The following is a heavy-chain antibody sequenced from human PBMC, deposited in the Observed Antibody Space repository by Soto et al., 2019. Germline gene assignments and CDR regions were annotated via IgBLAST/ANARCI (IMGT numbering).Heavy chain of an antibody. Sequence: QLQLQESGPGLVKPSETLSLTCTVSGGSINSANYYWGWIRQPPGKGLEWIGNVYYRGTTYYSPSLKGRVTISVDTSKNQFSLKLSSVTAADSAVFFCVRHQRYSSGWYIDYWGRGTPVTASS. J-gene: IGHJ4*02. CDR3: VRHQRYSSGWYIDY. D-gene: IGHD6-19*01. CDR2: VYYRGTT. V-gene: IGHV4-39*01. CDR1: GGSINSANYY.